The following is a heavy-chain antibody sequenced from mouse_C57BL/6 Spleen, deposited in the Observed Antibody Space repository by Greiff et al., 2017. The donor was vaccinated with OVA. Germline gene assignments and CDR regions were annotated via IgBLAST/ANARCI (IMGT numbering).Heavy chain of an antibody. V-gene: IGHV1-42*01. D-gene: IGHD1-1*01. J-gene: IGHJ2*02. CDR2: INPSTGGT. Sequence: VQLKESGPELVKPGASVKISCKASGYSFTGYYMNWVKQSPEKSLEWIGEINPSTGGTTYNQKFKAKATLTVDKSSSTAYMQLKSLTSEDSAVYYCARNYYSSNYDMDYWGQGTSLTVSS. CDR1: GYSFTGYY. CDR3: ARNYYSSNYDMDY.